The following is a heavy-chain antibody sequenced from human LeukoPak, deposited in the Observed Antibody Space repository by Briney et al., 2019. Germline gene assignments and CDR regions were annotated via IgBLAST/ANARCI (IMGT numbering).Heavy chain of an antibody. D-gene: IGHD3-22*01. CDR3: AKAGPGYYDSSGYLSY. J-gene: IGHJ4*02. CDR2: ISYDGSNK. Sequence: PGRSLRLSCAASGFTFSSYGVHWVRQAPGKGLEWVAVISYDGSNKYYADSVKGRFTISRDNSKNTLYLQMNSLRAEDTAVYYCAKAGPGYYDSSGYLSYWGQGTLVTVSS. V-gene: IGHV3-30*18. CDR1: GFTFSSYG.